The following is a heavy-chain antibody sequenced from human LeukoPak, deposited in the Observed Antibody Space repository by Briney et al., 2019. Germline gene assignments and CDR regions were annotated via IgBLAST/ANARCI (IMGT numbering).Heavy chain of an antibody. CDR1: GFTFSTYG. J-gene: IGHJ6*03. V-gene: IGHV3-23*01. CDR2: INGGGGTT. D-gene: IGHD2-15*01. CDR3: ARDNGYCSGGSCYHYYMDV. Sequence: GGSLRLSCVASGFTFSTYGMSWVRQAPGKGLEWVSTINGGGGTTYYADSVKGRFTISRDNAKNSVYLQMNSLRAEDTAVYYCARDNGYCSGGSCYHYYMDVWGKGTTVTVSS.